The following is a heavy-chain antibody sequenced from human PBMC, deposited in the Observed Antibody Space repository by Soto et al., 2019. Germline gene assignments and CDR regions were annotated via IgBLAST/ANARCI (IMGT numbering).Heavy chain of an antibody. CDR3: ARQGDSRILRDTFDI. Sequence: PGGSLRLSCAASGYTFTHYAMHWVRQAPGQGLEWLGWINTDNGYTAFSQKFQGRVSITMDTSASTAYVELSSLTSEDTGVYYCARQGDSRILRDTFDIWGQGTLVTVSS. V-gene: IGHV1-3*04. CDR1: GYTFTHYA. CDR2: INTDNGYT. D-gene: IGHD2-8*01. J-gene: IGHJ3*02.